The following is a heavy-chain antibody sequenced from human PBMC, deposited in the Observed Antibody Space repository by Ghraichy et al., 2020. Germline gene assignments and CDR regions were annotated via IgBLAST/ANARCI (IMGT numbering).Heavy chain of an antibody. Sequence: GGLRLSCAASGFTVSSNYMSWVRQAPGKGLEWVSVIYSGGSTYYADSVKGRFTISRDNSKNTLYLQMDSLRAEDTAVYYCARGPSAYFDYWGQGTLVTVSS. J-gene: IGHJ4*02. CDR3: ARGPSAYFDY. CDR2: IYSGGST. CDR1: GFTVSSNY. V-gene: IGHV3-66*02.